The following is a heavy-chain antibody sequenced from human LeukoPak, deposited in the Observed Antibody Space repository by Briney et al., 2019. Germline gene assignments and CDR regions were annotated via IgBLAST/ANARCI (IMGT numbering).Heavy chain of an antibody. CDR1: GGSFSGYY. D-gene: IGHD3-3*01. CDR3: AIGRYDFWSGYYMYNWFDP. V-gene: IGHV4-34*01. J-gene: IGHJ5*02. CDR2: INHSGST. Sequence: PSETLSLTCAVYGGSFSGYYWSWIRQPPGKGLEWIGEINHSGSTNYNPSLKSRVTISVDTSKNQFSLKLSSVTAADTAVYYCAIGRYDFWSGYYMYNWFDPWGQGTLVTVSS.